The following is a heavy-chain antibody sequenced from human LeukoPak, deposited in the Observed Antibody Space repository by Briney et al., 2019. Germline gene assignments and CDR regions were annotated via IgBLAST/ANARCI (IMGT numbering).Heavy chain of an antibody. CDR3: ARDENGDSDFDL. J-gene: IGHJ2*01. V-gene: IGHV3-48*01. CDR2: ISSGGSTI. Sequence: PGGSLRLSCAASGFIFSNYDMNWVRQAPGKGLEWVSFISSGGSTIFYADSVKGRFTISRDDAKNSLCVQMNNLRVEDTAVYYCARDENGDSDFDLWGRGTLVTVSS. CDR1: GFIFSNYD. D-gene: IGHD5-12*01.